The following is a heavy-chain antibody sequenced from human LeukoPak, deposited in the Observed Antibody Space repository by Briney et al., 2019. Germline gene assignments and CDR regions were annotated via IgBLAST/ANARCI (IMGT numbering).Heavy chain of an antibody. D-gene: IGHD2-2*01. CDR2: INSDGSST. CDR1: GFTFSSYW. CDR3: ARREGYQLPTAY. Sequence: PGGSLRLSFAASGFTFSSYWMHWVRQAPGKGLVWVSRINSDGSSTSYADSVKGRFTISRDNAKNTLYLQMNSLRAEDTAVYYCARREGYQLPTAYWGQGTLVTVSS. V-gene: IGHV3-74*01. J-gene: IGHJ4*02.